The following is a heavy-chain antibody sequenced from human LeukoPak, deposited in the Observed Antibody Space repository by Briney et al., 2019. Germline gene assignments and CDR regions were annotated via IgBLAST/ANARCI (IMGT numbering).Heavy chain of an antibody. CDR1: GGSISSSSYY. CDR2: IYYGGST. V-gene: IGHV4-39*07. CDR3: ARVRKVVVAATLYYYYYMDV. D-gene: IGHD2-15*01. Sequence: SETLSLTCTVSGGSISSSSYYWGWIRQPPGKGLEWIGSIYYGGSTYYNPSLKSRVTISVNKSKNQFSLKLSSVTAADTAVYYCARVRKVVVAATLYYYYYMDVWGKGTTVTVSS. J-gene: IGHJ6*03.